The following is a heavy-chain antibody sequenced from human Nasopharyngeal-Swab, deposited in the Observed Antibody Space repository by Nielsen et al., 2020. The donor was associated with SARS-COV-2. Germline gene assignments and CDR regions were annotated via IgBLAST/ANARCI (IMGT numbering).Heavy chain of an antibody. J-gene: IGHJ6*02. Sequence: ASVKVSCKASGYTFTSYAMNWVRQDPGQGLEWMGWINTNTGNPTYAQGFTGRFVFSLDTSVSTAYLQISSLKAEDTAVYYCAREHSGPMGYYHYGMDVWGHGTTVTVSS. CDR1: GYTFTSYA. CDR3: AREHSGPMGYYHYGMDV. D-gene: IGHD5-12*01. CDR2: INTNTGNP. V-gene: IGHV7-4-1*02.